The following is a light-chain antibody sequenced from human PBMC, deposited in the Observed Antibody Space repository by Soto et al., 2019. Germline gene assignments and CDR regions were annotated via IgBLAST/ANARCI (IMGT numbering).Light chain of an antibody. CDR1: NNDVGGYNF. Sequence: QSALTQPASVSGSPGQSITISCTGTNNDVGGYNFVSWYQQQPGKAPKLLISEGGKRPSGVSSRFSNSKSGNTASLTISGLQAEDEAEYYCCSYVAGGTYVFGTGTKLTVL. CDR3: CSYVAGGTYV. V-gene: IGLV2-23*01. J-gene: IGLJ1*01. CDR2: EGG.